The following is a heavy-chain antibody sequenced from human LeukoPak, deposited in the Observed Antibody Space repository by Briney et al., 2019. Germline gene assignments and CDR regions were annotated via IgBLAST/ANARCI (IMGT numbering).Heavy chain of an antibody. J-gene: IGHJ4*02. V-gene: IGHV4-39*07. D-gene: IGHD3-10*01. CDR3: ARVVGITRIDY. CDR2: IYYSGST. CDR1: GGSISSSSYY. Sequence: PSETLSLTCTVSGGSISSSSYYWGWIRQPPGKGLEWIGSIYYSGSTYYNPSLKSRVTISVDTSKNQFSLKLSSVTAADTAVYYCARVVGITRIDYWGQGTLVTVSS.